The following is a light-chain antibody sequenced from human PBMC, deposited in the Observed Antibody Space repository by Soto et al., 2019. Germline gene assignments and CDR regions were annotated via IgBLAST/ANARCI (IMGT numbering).Light chain of an antibody. J-gene: IGKJ1*01. CDR3: QHYNSYSEA. CDR1: QTISSW. V-gene: IGKV1-5*03. Sequence: DIQMTQPPSTMSAPVGDRVTITCRASQTISSWLAWYQQKPGKAPKLLIYKASTLKSGVPSRFSGSGSGTEFTLTISSLQPDDFATYYCQHYNSYSEAFGQGTKVDNK. CDR2: KAS.